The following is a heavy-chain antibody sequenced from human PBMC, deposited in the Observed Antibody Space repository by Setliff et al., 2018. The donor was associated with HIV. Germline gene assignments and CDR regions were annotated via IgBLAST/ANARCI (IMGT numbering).Heavy chain of an antibody. V-gene: IGHV4-39*01. Sequence: PSETLSLTCSVSGDSISSSSYYWGWIRQPPGKGLELIGSIYYSGSTYYNPSLYSRVTISVDASKNQFSLKLSSVTAADTAVYYCASLPPLYDSSCYYFDYWGQGTLVTVSS. CDR3: ASLPPLYDSSCYYFDY. CDR2: IYYSGST. D-gene: IGHD3-22*01. J-gene: IGHJ4*02. CDR1: GDSISSSSYY.